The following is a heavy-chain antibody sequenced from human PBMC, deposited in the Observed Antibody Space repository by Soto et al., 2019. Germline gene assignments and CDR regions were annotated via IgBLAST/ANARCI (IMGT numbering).Heavy chain of an antibody. CDR1: GFTFSSYS. D-gene: IGHD3-3*01. Sequence: LRLSCAASGFTFSSYSMNWFRQAPGKGLEWVSAISGSGGSTYYADSVKGRFTISRDNSKNTLYLQMNSLRAEDTAVYYCAKDSSITIFGVAPYYYGMDVWGQGTTVTVSS. J-gene: IGHJ6*02. V-gene: IGHV3-23*01. CDR3: AKDSSITIFGVAPYYYGMDV. CDR2: ISGSGGST.